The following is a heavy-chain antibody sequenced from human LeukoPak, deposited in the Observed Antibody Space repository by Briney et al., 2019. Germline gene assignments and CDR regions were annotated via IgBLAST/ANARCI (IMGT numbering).Heavy chain of an antibody. CDR2: MNPNSGNT. CDR3: ARRRGGGLDFDY. Sequence: ASVKVSCKASGYTFTSYYINWVRQATGKGLEWMGWMNPNSGNTGYAQKFQGRVTITRHTSISTAYMELSRLRSDDTAVYYCARRRGGGLDFDYWGQGTLVTVSS. CDR1: GYTFTSYY. J-gene: IGHJ4*02. V-gene: IGHV1-8*03. D-gene: IGHD1-26*01.